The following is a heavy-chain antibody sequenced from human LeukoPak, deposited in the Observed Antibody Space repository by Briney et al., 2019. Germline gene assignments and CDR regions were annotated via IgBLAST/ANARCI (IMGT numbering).Heavy chain of an antibody. D-gene: IGHD2/OR15-2a*01. Sequence: PGGSLRLSCAASGFTFSDSYMSWFRQAPGKGLEWASYISHNNDDTNYAHSVKGRFTISRDNAKNSVYLQMNSLRAEDTAMYYCARGHTTIFYWGQGTLVTVSS. V-gene: IGHV3-11*06. CDR3: ARGHTTIFY. CDR2: ISHNNDDT. J-gene: IGHJ4*02. CDR1: GFTFSDSY.